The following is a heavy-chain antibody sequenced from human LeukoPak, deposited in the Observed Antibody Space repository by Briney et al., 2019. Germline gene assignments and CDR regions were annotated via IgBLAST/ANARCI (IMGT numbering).Heavy chain of an antibody. CDR3: ARVLVVTATIDAFDI. CDR2: IHYSGST. J-gene: IGHJ3*02. V-gene: IGHV4-30-4*01. D-gene: IGHD2-21*02. Sequence: KPSETLSLTCAVSGGSISSGDYFWSWVRQPPGKGLEWIGYIHYSGSTYYNPSLKSRLTISVDTSKNQFSLMLNSVTAADTAGYFCARVLVVTATIDAFDIWGQGTVVTVSS. CDR1: GGSISSGDYF.